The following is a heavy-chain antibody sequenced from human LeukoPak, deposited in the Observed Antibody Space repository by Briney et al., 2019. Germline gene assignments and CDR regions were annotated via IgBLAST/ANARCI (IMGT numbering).Heavy chain of an antibody. V-gene: IGHV3-11*04. J-gene: IGHJ4*02. CDR3: ARESGSSSKRFDY. Sequence: GGSLRLSCAASGFTVSSNYMSWVRQAPGKGLEWVSYITSSGSTIFYADSVKGRFTISRDNAKNSLYLQMKSLRAEDTAVYYCARESGSSSKRFDYWGQGTLVTVSS. CDR1: GFTVSSNY. D-gene: IGHD1-26*01. CDR2: ITSSGSTI.